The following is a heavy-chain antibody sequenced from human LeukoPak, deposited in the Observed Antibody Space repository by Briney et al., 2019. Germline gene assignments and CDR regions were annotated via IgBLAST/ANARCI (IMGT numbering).Heavy chain of an antibody. Sequence: KSSETLSLTCTVSGGSISSYYWSWIRQPPGKGLEWIGSIYHSGSTYYNPSLKSRVTISVDTSKNQFSLKLSSVTAADTAVYYCARVHDYYYMDVWGKGTTVTVSS. CDR2: IYHSGST. CDR3: ARVHDYYYMDV. CDR1: GGSISSYY. J-gene: IGHJ6*03. V-gene: IGHV4-38-2*02.